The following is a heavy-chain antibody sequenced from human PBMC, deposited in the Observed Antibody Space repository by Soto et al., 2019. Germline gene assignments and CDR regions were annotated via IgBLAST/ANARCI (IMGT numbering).Heavy chain of an antibody. CDR3: SKCITPLGPIDY. CDR2: IYYSGST. Sequence: PSETLSLTCTVSGGSISSYYWSWIRQPPGKGLEWIGYIYYSGSTNYNPSLKSRVTISVDKSKNQFSLKLSSVTAADTAVYYCSKCITPLGPIDYRGPGTLVTVSS. CDR1: GGSISSYY. D-gene: IGHD1-20*01. V-gene: IGHV4-59*12. J-gene: IGHJ4*02.